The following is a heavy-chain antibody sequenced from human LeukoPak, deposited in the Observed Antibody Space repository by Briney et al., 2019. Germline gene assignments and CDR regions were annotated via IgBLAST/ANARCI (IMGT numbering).Heavy chain of an antibody. CDR1: GGSISSSAYY. CDR2: IYYSGIT. Sequence: SETLSLTCTVSGGSISSSAYYWSWIRQHPGKGLEWIGYIYYSGITYYNPSLKSRVTISVDTSKNQFSLNLSSVAAADTAVYYCARDGDCSSDSCYFDYWGQGILVTVSS. V-gene: IGHV4-31*03. J-gene: IGHJ4*02. CDR3: ARDGDCSSDSCYFDY. D-gene: IGHD2-2*01.